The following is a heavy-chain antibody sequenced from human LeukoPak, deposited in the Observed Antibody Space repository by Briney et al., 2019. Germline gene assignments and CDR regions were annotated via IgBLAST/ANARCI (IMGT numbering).Heavy chain of an antibody. CDR2: IIPIFGTA. CDR1: GGTFSSYA. J-gene: IGHJ4*02. V-gene: IGHV1-69*13. Sequence: GASVKVSCKASGGTFSSYAISWVRQAPGQGLEWMGGIIPIFGTANYAQKFRGRVTITADESTSTAYMELSSLRSEDTAVYYCARAETYYYGSEDIDYWGQGTLVTVSS. D-gene: IGHD3-10*01. CDR3: ARAETYYYGSEDIDY.